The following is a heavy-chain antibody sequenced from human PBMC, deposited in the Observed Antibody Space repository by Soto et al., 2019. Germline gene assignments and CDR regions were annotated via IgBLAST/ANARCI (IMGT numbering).Heavy chain of an antibody. J-gene: IGHJ3*02. CDR2: ISAYNGNT. CDR1: GYTFTSYG. CDR3: ATREITGDLEGDAFDI. Sequence: QVQLVQSGAEVKKPGASVKVSCKASGYTFTSYGISWVRQAPGQGLEWMGWISAYNGNTNYAQKLRGRVTMTXXTXTXXAYMELRSLRSDDTAVYYCATREITGDLEGDAFDIWGQGTMVTVSS. V-gene: IGHV1-18*01. D-gene: IGHD7-27*01.